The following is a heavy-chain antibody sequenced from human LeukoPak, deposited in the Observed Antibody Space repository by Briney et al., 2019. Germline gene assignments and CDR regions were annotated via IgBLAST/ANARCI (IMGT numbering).Heavy chain of an antibody. CDR1: GFTFGRNN. D-gene: IGHD6-13*01. CDR2: ISFSSDMI. Sequence: PGGSLRLSCAASGFTFGRNNMNWVRQAPGKGLEWISYISFSSDMIYYADSVKGRFTISRDNAKNSLYLQMNSLRAEDTAVYYCARVPVASDGTCFDSWGQGTLVIVSS. J-gene: IGHJ4*02. V-gene: IGHV3-48*04. CDR3: ARVPVASDGTCFDS.